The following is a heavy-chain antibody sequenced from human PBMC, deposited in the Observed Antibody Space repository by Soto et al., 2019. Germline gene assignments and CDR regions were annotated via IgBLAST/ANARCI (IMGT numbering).Heavy chain of an antibody. D-gene: IGHD1-1*01. CDR1: GDSVSRYSAA. Sequence: QVQLQQSAPGLVKPSQTLSLTCAISGDSVSRYSAAWNWIRQSPSRGLEWLGRTFYKSKWYNECSESVKSRITVIAVTSKNQFSPQLNSVTPEDTAVYYCARGQLTYYGMEVWGQGTTVTVS. CDR2: TFYKSKWYN. J-gene: IGHJ6*02. CDR3: ARGQLTYYGMEV. V-gene: IGHV6-1*01.